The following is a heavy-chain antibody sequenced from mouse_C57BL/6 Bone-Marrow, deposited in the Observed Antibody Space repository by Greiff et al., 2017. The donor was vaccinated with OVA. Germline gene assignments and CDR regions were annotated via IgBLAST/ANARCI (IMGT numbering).Heavy chain of an antibody. CDR1: GFSFTSYG. V-gene: IGHV2-6*01. CDR2: IWGVGST. CDR3: ASRGERGAMDY. Sequence: VKLVESGPGLVAPSQSLSITCTVSGFSFTSYGVDWVRQSPGKGLEWLGVIWGVGSTNYNSAVKSRLSISKDNSKSQVFLKMNSLQTDDTAMDYCASRGERGAMDYWGQGTSVTVSS. J-gene: IGHJ4*01.